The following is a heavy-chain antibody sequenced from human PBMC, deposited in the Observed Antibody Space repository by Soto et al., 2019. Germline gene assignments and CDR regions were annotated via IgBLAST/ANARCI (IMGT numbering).Heavy chain of an antibody. V-gene: IGHV3-30-3*01. D-gene: IGHD6-13*01. J-gene: IGHJ4*02. CDR1: GFTFSSYA. CDR3: ARDPDLIEAAGNYFDY. CDR2: ISYDGSNK. Sequence: PGGSLRLSCAASGFTFSSYAMHWVRQAPGKGLEWVAVISYDGSNKYYADSVKGRFTISRDNSKNMLYLQMTSLRLEDTALYYCARDPDLIEAAGNYFDYWGQGTRVTVYS.